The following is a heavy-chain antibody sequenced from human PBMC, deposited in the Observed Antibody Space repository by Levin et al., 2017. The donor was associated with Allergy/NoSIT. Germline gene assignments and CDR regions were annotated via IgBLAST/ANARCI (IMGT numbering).Heavy chain of an antibody. CDR3: ARRGPGYSSNWFDP. D-gene: IGHD5-18*01. J-gene: IGHJ5*02. CDR2: IYYSGST. V-gene: IGHV4-59*01. CDR1: GGSISSYY. Sequence: SETLSLTCTVSGGSISSYYWSWIRQPPGKGLEWIGYIYYSGSTNYNPSLKSRVTISVDTSKNQFSLKLSSVTAADTAVYYCARRGPGYSSNWFDPWGQGTLVTVSS.